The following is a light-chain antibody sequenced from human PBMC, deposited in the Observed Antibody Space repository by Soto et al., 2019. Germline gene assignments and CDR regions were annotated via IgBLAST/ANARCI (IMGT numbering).Light chain of an antibody. J-gene: IGKJ2*01. CDR3: QQYNDWPPSAYT. CDR2: DAS. CDR1: KSISSN. V-gene: IGKV3-15*01. Sequence: EIVMTQSPATLSVSAGERPTLSCRASKSISSNLAWYQQKPGQAPRLLIYDASTRATGIPARFSGSGSGTEFTLTISSLQSEDSAVYFCQQYNDWPPSAYTFGQGTKLEIK.